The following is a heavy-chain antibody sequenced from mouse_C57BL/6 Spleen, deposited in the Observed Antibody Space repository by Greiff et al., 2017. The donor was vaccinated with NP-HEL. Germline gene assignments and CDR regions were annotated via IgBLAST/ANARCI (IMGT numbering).Heavy chain of an antibody. V-gene: IGHV1-81*01. CDR1: GYTFTSYG. CDR2: IYPRSGNT. Sequence: VQLQESGAELARPGASVKLSCKASGYTFTSYGISWVKQRTGQGLEWIGEIYPRSGNTYYNEKFKGKATLTADKSSSTAYMELRSLTSEDSAVYFCARGNYGNYDAMDYWGQGTSVTVSS. CDR3: ARGNYGNYDAMDY. J-gene: IGHJ4*01. D-gene: IGHD2-1*01.